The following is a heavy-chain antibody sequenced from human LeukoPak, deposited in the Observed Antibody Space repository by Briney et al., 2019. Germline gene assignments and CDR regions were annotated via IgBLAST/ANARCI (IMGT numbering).Heavy chain of an antibody. Sequence: PVASVKVSCKASGYTFTSYYMHWVRQAPGQGLEWMGIINPSGGSTSYAQKFQGRVTMTRDTSTSTVYMELSSLRSEDTAVYYCAREGEDGYSSGWYGQKRLRYAFDIWGQGTMVTVSS. CDR3: AREGEDGYSSGWYGQKRLRYAFDI. D-gene: IGHD6-19*01. CDR2: INPSGGST. J-gene: IGHJ3*02. V-gene: IGHV1-46*01. CDR1: GYTFTSYY.